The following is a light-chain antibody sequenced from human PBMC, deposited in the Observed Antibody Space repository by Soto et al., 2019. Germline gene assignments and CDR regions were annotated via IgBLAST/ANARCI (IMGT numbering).Light chain of an antibody. J-gene: IGKJ1*01. Sequence: DIVMTQSPDSLAVSLGERATINCKSSQSVLYSSINKNYLAWYQQKPGQPPKLLIYWASTRESGVPDRFSGGGSGTDFTLTISSLQAEDVAVYYCQQYYRPWTFGQGTKVEIK. V-gene: IGKV4-1*01. CDR1: QSVLYSSINKNY. CDR2: WAS. CDR3: QQYYRPWT.